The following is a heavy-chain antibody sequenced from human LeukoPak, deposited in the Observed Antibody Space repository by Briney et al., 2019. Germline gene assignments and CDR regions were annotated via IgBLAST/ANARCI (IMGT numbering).Heavy chain of an antibody. V-gene: IGHV1-2*02. CDR3: DRDLGGYSYGSDY. CDR1: GYTFTGYY. Sequence: GASVKVSCKASGYTFTGYYMHWVRQAPGQGLEWMGWINPNSGGTNYAQKFQGRVTMTRDTSISTAYMELSRLRSDDTAVYYCDRDLGGYSYGSDYWGQGTLVTVSS. D-gene: IGHD5-18*01. CDR2: INPNSGGT. J-gene: IGHJ4*02.